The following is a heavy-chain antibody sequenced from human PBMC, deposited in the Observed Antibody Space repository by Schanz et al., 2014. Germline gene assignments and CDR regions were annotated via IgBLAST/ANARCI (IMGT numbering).Heavy chain of an antibody. D-gene: IGHD3-3*01. Sequence: VQLVESGGGLIQPGGSLRLSCAVSGFTVNTNYMSWVRQAPGKGLEWLSYISRDGTTSYYADSVKGRFTISRDNAKNSLYLEMNSLTADDTAVYYCARDKGGYYPFDYWGRGTLVTVSS. CDR2: ISRDGTTS. CDR1: GFTVNTNY. V-gene: IGHV3-11*04. J-gene: IGHJ4*02. CDR3: ARDKGGYYPFDY.